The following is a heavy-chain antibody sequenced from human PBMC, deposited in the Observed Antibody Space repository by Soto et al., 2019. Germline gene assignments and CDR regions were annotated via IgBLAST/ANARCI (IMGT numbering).Heavy chain of an antibody. CDR3: ARASIGYGAPEDY. D-gene: IGHD5-12*01. CDR1: GYTFTGYY. Sequence: QVQLVQSGAEVKKPGASVKVSCKASGYTFTGYYMHWVRQAPGQGLEWMGWINPNSGGTNYAQKFQGWVTMTRDTSISTAYMELGRLRSDDTAVYYCARASIGYGAPEDYWGQGTLVTVSS. V-gene: IGHV1-2*04. J-gene: IGHJ4*02. CDR2: INPNSGGT.